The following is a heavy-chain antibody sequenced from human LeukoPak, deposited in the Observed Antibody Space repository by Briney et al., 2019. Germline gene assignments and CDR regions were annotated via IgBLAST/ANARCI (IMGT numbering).Heavy chain of an antibody. CDR3: ARGGTYYGSVWGSYNDAFDI. D-gene: IGHD3-16*01. CDR2: INHSGST. J-gene: IGHJ3*02. V-gene: IGHV4-34*01. CDR1: GGSFSGYY. Sequence: SETLSLTCAVYGGSFSGYYWSWIRQPPGKGLEWIGEINHSGSTNYNPSLKSRVTISVDTSKSQFSLKLSSVTAADTAVYYCARGGTYYGSVWGSYNDAFDIWGQGTMVTVSS.